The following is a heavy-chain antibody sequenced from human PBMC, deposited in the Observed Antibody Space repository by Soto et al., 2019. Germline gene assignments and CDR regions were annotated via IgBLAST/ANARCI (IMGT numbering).Heavy chain of an antibody. CDR2: IYYSGST. CDR1: GGSISSGGYY. CDR3: TRRTFVEYSSSSPQYYFDY. D-gene: IGHD6-6*01. V-gene: IGHV4-31*03. J-gene: IGHJ4*02. Sequence: SETLSLTCTVSGGSISSGGYYWSWIRQHPGKGLEWIGYIYYSGSTYYNPSLKSRVTISVDTSKNQFSLKLSSVTAADTAVYYCTRRTFVEYSSSSPQYYFDYWGQGTLVTVSS.